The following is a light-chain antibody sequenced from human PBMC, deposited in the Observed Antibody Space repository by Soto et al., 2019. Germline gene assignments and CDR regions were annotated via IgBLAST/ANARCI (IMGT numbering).Light chain of an antibody. J-gene: IGKJ1*01. CDR2: KAS. CDR3: QQYNRYPCT. V-gene: IGKV1-5*03. Sequence: DIQMTQSPSTLSASVGDRVTITCRASQSVSSWLAWYQKKPGKAPKLLIYKASSLESGVPSRFSGSGSGKEFTLTISSLQPDDFATYYCQQYNRYPCTFGQGTKVEIK. CDR1: QSVSSW.